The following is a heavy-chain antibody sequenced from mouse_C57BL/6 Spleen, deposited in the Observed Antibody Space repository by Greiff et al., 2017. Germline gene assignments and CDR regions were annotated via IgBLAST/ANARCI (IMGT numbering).Heavy chain of an antibody. Sequence: EVQLQQSGPGLVKPSQSLSLTCSVTGYSITSGYYWNWIRQFPGNKLEWMGYISYDGSNNYNPSLKNRISITRDTSKNQFFLKLNSVTTEDTATYYCARADLLRDFDVWGTGTTVTVSS. CDR3: ARADLLRDFDV. J-gene: IGHJ1*03. V-gene: IGHV3-6*01. D-gene: IGHD2-1*01. CDR2: ISYDGSN. CDR1: GYSITSGYY.